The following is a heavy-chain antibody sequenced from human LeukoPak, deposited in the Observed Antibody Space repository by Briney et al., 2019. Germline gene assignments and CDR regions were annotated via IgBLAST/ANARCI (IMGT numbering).Heavy chain of an antibody. CDR3: AREIAIGFDY. D-gene: IGHD6-13*01. J-gene: IGHJ4*02. CDR1: GYTFTSYY. V-gene: IGHV1-46*01. Sequence: ASVKVSCKAFGYTFTSYYMHWVRQAPGQGLEWMGIINPSGGSTSCAQKFQGRVTMTRDTSTSTVYMELSSLRSEDTAVYYCAREIAIGFDYWGQGTLVTVSS. CDR2: INPSGGST.